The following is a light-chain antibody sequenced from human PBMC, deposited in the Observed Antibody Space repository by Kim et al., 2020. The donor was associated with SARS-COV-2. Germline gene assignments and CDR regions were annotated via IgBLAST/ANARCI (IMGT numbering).Light chain of an antibody. CDR1: QNITTY. CDR2: AAS. Sequence: ASDGDNVTITCRASQNITTYLTWYQQKIGQGPTLLIYAASNLNHGVPSRFSGSGSGTDFTLTITKLQPEDFAVYYCQHNYSPPLTFGPGTKVDIK. CDR3: QHNYSPPLT. V-gene: IGKV1-39*01. J-gene: IGKJ3*01.